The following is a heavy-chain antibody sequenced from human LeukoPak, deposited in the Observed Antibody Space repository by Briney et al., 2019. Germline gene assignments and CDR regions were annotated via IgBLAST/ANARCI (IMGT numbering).Heavy chain of an antibody. CDR2: IYYSGSS. V-gene: IGHV4-59*01. CDR1: GGSISSYY. J-gene: IGHJ3*02. CDR3: ARYLREPYYDFWSGPSPSAAFDI. Sequence: SETLSLTCTVSGGSISSYYWSWIRQPPGKGLEWIGYIYYSGSSNYNPSLKSRVTISVDTSKNQFSLKLSSVTAADTAVYYCARYLREPYYDFWSGPSPSAAFDIWGQGTMVTVSS. D-gene: IGHD3-3*01.